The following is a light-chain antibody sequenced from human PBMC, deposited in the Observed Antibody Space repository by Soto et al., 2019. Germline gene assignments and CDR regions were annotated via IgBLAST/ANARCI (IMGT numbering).Light chain of an antibody. CDR2: DVS. Sequence: IVLTQSPVTLSLSPGERATLSCRVSQNISSYLIWYQQKPGQAPRLLMYDVSNRATGIPARFSGSGSGTDFTLTISRLEPEDFAVYYCQHFVNSLTWTFGQGTKVDIK. J-gene: IGKJ1*01. CDR3: QHFVNSLTWT. V-gene: IGKV3-11*01. CDR1: QNISSY.